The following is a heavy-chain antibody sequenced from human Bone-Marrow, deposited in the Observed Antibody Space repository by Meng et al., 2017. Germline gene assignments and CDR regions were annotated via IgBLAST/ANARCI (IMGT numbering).Heavy chain of an antibody. CDR1: GFTFSSYS. CDR3: ARDRPNYYGSGRYYNVDVYYYYGMDV. D-gene: IGHD3-10*01. V-gene: IGHV3-21*01. Sequence: GESLKISCAASGFTFSSYSMNWVRQAPGKGLEWVSSISSSSSYIYYADSVKGRFTISRDNAKNSLYLQMNSLRAEDTAVYYCARDRPNYYGSGRYYNVDVYYYYGMDVWGQGTTVTVSS. J-gene: IGHJ6*02. CDR2: ISSSSSYI.